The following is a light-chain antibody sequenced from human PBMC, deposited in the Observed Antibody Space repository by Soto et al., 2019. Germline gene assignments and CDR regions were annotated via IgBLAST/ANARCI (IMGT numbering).Light chain of an antibody. CDR3: SSYTSSSTVV. CDR2: DVS. CDR1: SSDVGGYNY. V-gene: IGLV2-14*01. Sequence: QSALTQSASVSGSPGQSITFSCTGTSSDVGGYNYVSWYQQHPGKAPKLIIYDVSNRPSGVSNRFSGSKSGNTASLTISGLQAEDEADYYCSSYTSSSTVVFGGGTQLTVL. J-gene: IGLJ2*01.